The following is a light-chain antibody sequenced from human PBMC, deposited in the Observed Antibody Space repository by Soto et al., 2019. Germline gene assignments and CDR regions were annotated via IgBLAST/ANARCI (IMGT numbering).Light chain of an antibody. CDR2: DAS. J-gene: IGKJ1*01. V-gene: IGKV1-5*01. CDR1: QSVSTW. Sequence: DIQMTQSRARLSASVGDRVIITCRASQSVSTWLAWYQQKLGKAPKLLIYDASILQSGVPSRFSGSRSGTELTLTISSLQPDDFATYYCQQYNSHPWTFGHGTKVDIK. CDR3: QQYNSHPWT.